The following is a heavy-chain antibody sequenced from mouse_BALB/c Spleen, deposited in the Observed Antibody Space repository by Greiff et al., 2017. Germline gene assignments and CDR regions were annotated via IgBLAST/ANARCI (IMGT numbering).Heavy chain of an antibody. CDR1: GFAFSSYD. CDR3: ARHGNYDYFDY. J-gene: IGHJ2*01. D-gene: IGHD2-1*01. CDR2: ISSGGGST. V-gene: IGHV5-12-1*01. Sequence: EVKLMESGGGLVKPGGSLKLSCAASGFAFSSYDMSWVRQTPEKRLEWVAYISSGGGSTYYPDTVKGRFTISRDNAKNTLYLQMSSLKSEDTAMYYCARHGNYDYFDYWGQGTTLTVSS.